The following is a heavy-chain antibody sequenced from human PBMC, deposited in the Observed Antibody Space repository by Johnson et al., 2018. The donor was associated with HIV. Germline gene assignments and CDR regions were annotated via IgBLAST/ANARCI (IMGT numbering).Heavy chain of an antibody. J-gene: IGHJ3*02. D-gene: IGHD6-19*01. CDR2: IRYDGSNK. CDR3: AKDQEAVLWDAFDI. V-gene: IGHV3-30*02. Sequence: QVQLVESGGGVVQPGGSLRLSCAASGFTFSSYGMHWVLQAPGKGLEWVAFIRYDGSNKYYADSVKGRFTISRDNSKNTLYLQMNSLRAEDTALYYCAKDQEAVLWDAFDIWGQGTMVTVSS. CDR1: GFTFSSYG.